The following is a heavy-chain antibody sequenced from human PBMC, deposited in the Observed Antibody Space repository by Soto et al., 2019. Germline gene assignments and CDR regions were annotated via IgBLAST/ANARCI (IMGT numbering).Heavy chain of an antibody. V-gene: IGHV3-23*01. D-gene: IGHD2-2*01. CDR2: ISSSGSRT. Sequence: WVRQAPSKGLAWVSDISSSGSRTTYADSVQGRFTISRDNSKNNLYLTMNSLRAEDTAEYYCAKDYSYCMGIGCYRVAFDTWGQGLMVTVS. CDR3: AKDYSYCMGIGCYRVAFDT. J-gene: IGHJ3*02.